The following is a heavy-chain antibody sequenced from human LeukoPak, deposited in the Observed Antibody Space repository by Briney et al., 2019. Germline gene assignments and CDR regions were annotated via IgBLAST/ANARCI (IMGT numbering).Heavy chain of an antibody. CDR1: GGSISSSSYY. CDR3: ARQLGYCSSTSCYADKVDY. J-gene: IGHJ4*02. V-gene: IGHV4-39*01. Sequence: PSETLSLTCTVSGGSISSSSYYWGWLRQPPGKGLEWIGCIYYSGSTYYNPSLKSRVTISVDTSKNQFSLKLSSVTAADTAVYYCARQLGYCSSTSCYADKVDYWGQGTLVTVPS. D-gene: IGHD2-2*01. CDR2: IYYSGST.